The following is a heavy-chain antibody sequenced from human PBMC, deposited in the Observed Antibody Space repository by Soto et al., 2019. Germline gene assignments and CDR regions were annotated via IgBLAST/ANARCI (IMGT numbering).Heavy chain of an antibody. Sequence: SVSNAWMNWVRQAPGKGLEWVGRIKSKTDGGTTDYAAPVKGRFTISRDDSKNTLYLQMNSLKTEDTAVYYCTTDQNCISTSCYDPHFDYWGQGTLVTVSS. D-gene: IGHD2-2*01. CDR1: SVSNAW. CDR2: IKSKTDGGTT. CDR3: TTDQNCISTSCYDPHFDY. J-gene: IGHJ4*02. V-gene: IGHV3-15*07.